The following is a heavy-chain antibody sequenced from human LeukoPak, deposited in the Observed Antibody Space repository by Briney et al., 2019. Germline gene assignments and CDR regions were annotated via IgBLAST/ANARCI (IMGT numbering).Heavy chain of an antibody. V-gene: IGHV3-7*01. CDR2: INPDGRDT. D-gene: IGHD2-21*02. CDR3: TSWGDTTAEYFQR. J-gene: IGHJ1*01. CDR1: GFTFNRCW. Sequence: GGSLRLSCVVSGFTFNRCWMNWVRQAPGKGLEWVAHINPDGRDTYYVDSVEGRFTISRDNAQNSMYLQMNSLRVEDTAVYYCTSWGDTTAEYFQRWGQGTLVTVSS.